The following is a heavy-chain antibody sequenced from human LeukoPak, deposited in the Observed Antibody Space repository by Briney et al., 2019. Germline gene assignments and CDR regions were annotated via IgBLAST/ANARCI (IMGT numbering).Heavy chain of an antibody. CDR1: GGSFNNYY. CDR2: INHSGST. Sequence: PSETLSLTCAVYGGSFNNYYWSWIRQPPGTGLEWIGEINHSGSTKYNPSLKSRVTISVDTSKNQFSLKLTSVTAAGTAVYYCARGTGFGVVFNYYQYYMDVWGKGTTVTVSS. CDR3: ARGTGFGVVFNYYQYYMDV. J-gene: IGHJ6*03. V-gene: IGHV4-34*01. D-gene: IGHD3-3*01.